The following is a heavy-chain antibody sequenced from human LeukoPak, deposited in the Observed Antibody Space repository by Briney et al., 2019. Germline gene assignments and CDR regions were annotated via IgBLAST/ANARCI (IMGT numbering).Heavy chain of an antibody. V-gene: IGHV1-2*06. J-gene: IGHJ5*02. Sequence: GASVKVSCKASGYTFTGYYMHWERHAPGQGLEWMVRINPNSGCTSYAQKFQVRVTMTRDTSISTAYMELSRLRSDDTAVYYCARGFGVLWFGELLPYNWFDPWGQGTLVTVSS. D-gene: IGHD3-10*01. CDR3: ARGFGVLWFGELLPYNWFDP. CDR2: INPNSGCT. CDR1: GYTFTGYY.